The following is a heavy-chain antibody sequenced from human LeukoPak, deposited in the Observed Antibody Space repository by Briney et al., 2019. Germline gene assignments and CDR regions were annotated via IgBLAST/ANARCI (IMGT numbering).Heavy chain of an antibody. CDR3: ARSGGSGYNKNYFDY. J-gene: IGHJ4*02. Sequence: PSETLSLTCAVSGGSISSGGSSWSWIRQPPGKGLEWIGYIYHSGSTYYNPSLKSRITISVDRSKNQFSLKLSSVTAADTAVYYCARSGGSGYNKNYFDYWGQGTLVTVSS. CDR2: IYHSGST. CDR1: GGSISSGGSS. V-gene: IGHV4-30-2*01. D-gene: IGHD3-22*01.